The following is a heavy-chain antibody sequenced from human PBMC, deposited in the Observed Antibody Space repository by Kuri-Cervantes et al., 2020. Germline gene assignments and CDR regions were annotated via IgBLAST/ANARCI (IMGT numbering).Heavy chain of an antibody. CDR2: IYYSGST. CDR1: GGSISSSSYY. J-gene: IGHJ2*01. CDR3: AGRRYGDYDDWYFDL. D-gene: IGHD4-17*01. V-gene: IGHV4-39*07. Sequence: GSLRLSCTVSGGSISSSSYYWGWIRQPPGKGLEWIGSIYYSGSTYYNPSLKSRVTISVDTSKNQFSLKLSSVTAADTAVYYCAGRRYGDYDDWYFDLWGRGTLVTVSS.